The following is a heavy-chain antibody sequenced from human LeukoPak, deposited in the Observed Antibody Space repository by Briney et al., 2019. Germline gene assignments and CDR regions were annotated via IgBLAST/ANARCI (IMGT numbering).Heavy chain of an antibody. CDR3: ARALINYYDSSGYTRLDY. D-gene: IGHD3-22*01. CDR2: ISYDGSNK. CDR1: GFTFSGYA. J-gene: IGHJ4*02. Sequence: GRSLRLSCAASGFTFSGYAMHWVRQAPGKGLEWVAVISYDGSNKYYADSVKGRFTISRDNSKNTLYLQMNSLRAEDTAVYYCARALINYYDSSGYTRLDYWGQGTLVTVSS. V-gene: IGHV3-30-3*01.